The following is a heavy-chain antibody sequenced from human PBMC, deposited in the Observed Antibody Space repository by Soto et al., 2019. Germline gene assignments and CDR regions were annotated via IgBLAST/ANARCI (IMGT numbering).Heavy chain of an antibody. Sequence: QVQLVQSGAEVKKPGSSVKVSCKASGGTFSSYAISWVRQAPGQGLEWMGGIIPIFGTANYAQKFQGRVTITADESTSXAYMELRSLGSGDTAVYDCARARSGRPHYYYGREVWGQGTTVTASS. CDR2: IIPIFGTA. CDR3: ARARSGRPHYYYGREV. D-gene: IGHD3-10*01. J-gene: IGHJ6*02. CDR1: GGTFSSYA. V-gene: IGHV1-69*12.